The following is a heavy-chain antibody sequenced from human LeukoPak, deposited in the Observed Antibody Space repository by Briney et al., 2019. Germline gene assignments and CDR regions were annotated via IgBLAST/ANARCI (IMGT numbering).Heavy chain of an antibody. V-gene: IGHV4-38-2*02. J-gene: IGHJ5*02. Sequence: SETLSLTCTVSGYAISSDYYWTWVRQPPGKGLEWIGSICHSGSTYYNPSLKSRVTISIDTSKNHFSLKVNSVTAADTAVYYCSRGSIYDSRGVDPWGQGTLVTVSS. CDR2: ICHSGST. D-gene: IGHD3-22*01. CDR3: SRGSIYDSRGVDP. CDR1: GYAISSDYY.